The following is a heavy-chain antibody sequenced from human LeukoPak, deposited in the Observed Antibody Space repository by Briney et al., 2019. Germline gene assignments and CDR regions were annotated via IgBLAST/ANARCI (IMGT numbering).Heavy chain of an antibody. D-gene: IGHD5-12*01. V-gene: IGHV4-4*02. CDR3: ARVTDKVVATTFDY. J-gene: IGHJ4*02. CDR1: GGSISSSHW. CDR2: IYLSGST. Sequence: SGTLSLTCVVSGGSISSSHWWSWVRQPPGKGLEWIGEIYLSGSTNYNPSLESRVTISVDKSNNQFSLKLSSVTAADTAVYYCARVTDKVVATTFDYWGQGTLVTVSS.